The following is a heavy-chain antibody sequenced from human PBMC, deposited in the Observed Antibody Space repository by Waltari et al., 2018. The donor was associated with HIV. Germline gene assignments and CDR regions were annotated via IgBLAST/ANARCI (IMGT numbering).Heavy chain of an antibody. CDR2: ISSGGEII. Sequence: QLEESGGGLVEPGGSLRLSCAASGFGFILYEMSWVRQAPGKGLEWISYISSGGEIIHYADSVKGRFTVSRDNAKNSLYLQMNRLRVEDTAVYYCARGYYDRSGFHLDYWGQGTLVTVSS. J-gene: IGHJ4*02. CDR1: GFGFILYE. V-gene: IGHV3-48*03. D-gene: IGHD3-22*01. CDR3: ARGYYDRSGFHLDY.